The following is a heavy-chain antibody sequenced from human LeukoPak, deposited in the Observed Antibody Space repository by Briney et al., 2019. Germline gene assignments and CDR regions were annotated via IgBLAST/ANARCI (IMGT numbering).Heavy chain of an antibody. CDR3: ARDGGYGSGSYYNPFDY. Sequence: PGGSLRLSCAASGFTVSSNEMSWVRQAPGKGLEWVSSISGGSTYYADSRKGRFTISRDNSKNTLHLQMNSLRAEDTALYYCARDGGYGSGSYYNPFDYWGQGTLVTVSS. V-gene: IGHV3-38-3*01. CDR2: ISGGST. J-gene: IGHJ4*02. D-gene: IGHD3-10*01. CDR1: GFTVSSNE.